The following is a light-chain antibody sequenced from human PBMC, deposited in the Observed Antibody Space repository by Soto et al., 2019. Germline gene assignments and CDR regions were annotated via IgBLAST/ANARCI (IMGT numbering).Light chain of an antibody. CDR2: KAS. CDR3: QQYDSYPYT. V-gene: IGKV1-5*03. Sequence: DIQMTQSPSTLSASEGDRVTITCRASQSIGNWLAWYQQKTGKAPKLPIYKASILQSGVPARFSGSGSGTEFTLTISSLQPDDFATYYCQQYDSYPYTFGQGTKLEIK. CDR1: QSIGNW. J-gene: IGKJ2*01.